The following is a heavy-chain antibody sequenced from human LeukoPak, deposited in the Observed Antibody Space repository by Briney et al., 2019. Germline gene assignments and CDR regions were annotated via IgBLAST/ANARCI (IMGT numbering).Heavy chain of an antibody. CDR2: INHSGHT. V-gene: IGHV4-34*01. CDR1: DGSFSAYY. J-gene: IGHJ4*02. CDR3: ARFARGLAAAPDY. Sequence: SETLSPTCAVYDGSFSAYYWSWIRQPPGTGLEWIGEINHSGHTNYNPSLKSRVTISVDTSKNQFFLKLSSVTAADTAVYYGARFARGLAAAPDYWGQGTLVTVSS. D-gene: IGHD6-13*01.